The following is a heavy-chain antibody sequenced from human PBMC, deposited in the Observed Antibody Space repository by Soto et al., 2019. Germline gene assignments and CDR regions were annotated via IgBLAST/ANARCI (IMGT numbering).Heavy chain of an antibody. D-gene: IGHD3-10*01. V-gene: IGHV3-30-3*01. CDR2: ISYDGSNK. CDR1: GFTFSSYA. Sequence: PGGSLRLSCAASGFTFSSYAMHWVRQAPGKGLEWVAVISYDGSNKYYADSVKGRFTISRDNSKNTLYLQMNSLRAEDTAVYYCARDMVRGVIPQFRHNWFDPWGQGTLVTVSS. CDR3: ARDMVRGVIPQFRHNWFDP. J-gene: IGHJ5*02.